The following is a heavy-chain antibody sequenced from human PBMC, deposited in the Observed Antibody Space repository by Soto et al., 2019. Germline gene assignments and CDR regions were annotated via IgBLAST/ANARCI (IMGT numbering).Heavy chain of an antibody. CDR3: IQSRCGGDCLQSYASHYYYGMDV. CDR1: GFSLGASEVC. V-gene: IGHV2-70*12. D-gene: IGHD2-21*02. Sequence: SGPTLVNPTQTLTLTCTFSGFSLGASEVCVSWIRQPPGKALEWLARIDWDDEKYYSTSLKTRLTISKDTSKNQVVLTMTNMDPVDTATYYCIQSRCGGDCLQSYASHYYYGMDVWDQGTTVTVSS. CDR2: IDWDDEK. J-gene: IGHJ6*02.